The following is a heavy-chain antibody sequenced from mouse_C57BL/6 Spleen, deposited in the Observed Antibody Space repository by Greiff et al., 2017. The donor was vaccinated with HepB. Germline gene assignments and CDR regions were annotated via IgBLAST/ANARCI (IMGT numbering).Heavy chain of an antibody. V-gene: IGHV1-9*01. CDR2: ILPGNGST. CDR3: ASSFAY. Sequence: QVQLQQSGAELMKPGASVKLSCKATGYTFPGYWIEWVKQRPGHGLEWIGEILPGNGSTNYNEKFKGKAPFTADTSSNTAYMQLSSLTTEDSAIYYCASSFAYWGQGTLVTVSA. J-gene: IGHJ3*01. CDR1: GYTFPGYW.